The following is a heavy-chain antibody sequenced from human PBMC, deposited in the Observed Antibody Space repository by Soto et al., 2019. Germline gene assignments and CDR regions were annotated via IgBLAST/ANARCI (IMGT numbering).Heavy chain of an antibody. CDR2: ISSTTNYI. J-gene: IGHJ4*02. CDR3: ARESEDLTSNFDY. CDR1: GFTFTRYS. Sequence: LRLSCAASGFTFTRYSMNWVRQSPGKGLEWVSSISSTTNYIYYGDSMKGRFTISRDNAKNSLYLEMNSLRAEDTAVYYCARESEDLTSNFDYWGQGTLVTVSS. V-gene: IGHV3-21*06.